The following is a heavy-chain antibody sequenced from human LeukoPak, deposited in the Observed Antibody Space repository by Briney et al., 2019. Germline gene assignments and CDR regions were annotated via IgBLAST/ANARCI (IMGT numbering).Heavy chain of an antibody. CDR2: IVGSGGST. Sequence: GGSLRLSCTASGFTFSTYAMSWVRQAPGKGLEWVSAIVGSGGSTYYADSVKGRFTISRDNSKNTLYLQMNSLRAEDTAVYYCAKDYRDYDCWGQGTLVTVSS. CDR3: AKDYRDYDC. V-gene: IGHV3-23*01. CDR1: GFTFSTYA. D-gene: IGHD3-16*02. J-gene: IGHJ4*02.